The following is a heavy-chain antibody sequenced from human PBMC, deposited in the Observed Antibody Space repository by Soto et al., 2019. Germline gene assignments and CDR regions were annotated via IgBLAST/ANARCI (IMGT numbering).Heavy chain of an antibody. J-gene: IGHJ4*02. CDR1: GYTFTSYD. Sequence: ASVKVSCKASGYTFTSYDMHWVREAPGQGLEWMGIINPSGGSTSYAQKFQGRVTMTRDTSTSTVYMELSSLRSEDTAVYYCARGRLNYYDSSGDFDYWGQGTLVTVSS. CDR3: ARGRLNYYDSSGDFDY. V-gene: IGHV1-46*01. CDR2: INPSGGST. D-gene: IGHD3-22*01.